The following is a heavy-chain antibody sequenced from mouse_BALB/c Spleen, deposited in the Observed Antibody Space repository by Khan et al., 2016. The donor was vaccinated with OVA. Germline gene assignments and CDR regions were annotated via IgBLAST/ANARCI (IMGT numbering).Heavy chain of an antibody. CDR2: INTYTGEP. J-gene: IGHJ1*01. CDR1: GYTFTNYG. CDR3: ASGGYWYFDV. V-gene: IGHV9-3-1*01. Sequence: QIQLVQSGPELKKPGETVKISCKASGYTFTNYGMNWVKQAPGEGLKWMGWINTYTGEPTYADDFKGRFALSLETSASTAYLQISNLKNDDSASYFCASGGYWYFDVWGAGTTVTVSS. D-gene: IGHD1-1*02.